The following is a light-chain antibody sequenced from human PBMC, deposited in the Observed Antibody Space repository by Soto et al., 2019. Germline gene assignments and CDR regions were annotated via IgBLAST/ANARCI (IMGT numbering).Light chain of an antibody. CDR1: QSISSW. CDR2: DAS. Sequence: DIQMTQSPSTLSASVGDRVIITCRASQSISSWLAWYQQKPGKAPKLLIYDASSLQSGVPSRFSGSGSGTEFTLTISSLQPDDVATYYCQKYNSAPLTFGQGTRLEIK. CDR3: QKYNSAPLT. V-gene: IGKV1-5*01. J-gene: IGKJ5*01.